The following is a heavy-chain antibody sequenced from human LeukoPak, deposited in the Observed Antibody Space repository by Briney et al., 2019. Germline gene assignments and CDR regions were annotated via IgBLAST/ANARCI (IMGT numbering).Heavy chain of an antibody. J-gene: IGHJ4*02. V-gene: IGHV5-51*01. CDR3: ARRPAFYFDY. CDR2: IYPADSDT. Sequence: GESLKISCQIPGYIFTTYRIAWVRSMPAKGLEWMGVIYPADSDTKYSPSFQGQVTFSVDKSISTAYLQWNSLKASDTAIYYCARRPAFYFDYWGQGTLVTVSS. CDR1: GYIFTTYR. D-gene: IGHD6-6*01.